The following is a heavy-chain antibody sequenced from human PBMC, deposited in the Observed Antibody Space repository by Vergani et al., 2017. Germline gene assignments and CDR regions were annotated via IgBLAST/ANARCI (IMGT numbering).Heavy chain of an antibody. Sequence: QITLKESGPTVVKPKQTLTVTCTFSGFSFTSSGGVAWVRQSPGKALEWLALIASNEDKQFLPSLRSRLTITRDTSKNQVVLTLSDMDPADTATYFCVHRAGLDGNFDTSGYCFRDYWGPGVLVAVSS. CDR2: IASNEDK. D-gene: IGHD3-22*01. CDR1: GFSFTSSGG. CDR3: VHRAGLDGNFDTSGYCFRDY. V-gene: IGHV2-5*01. J-gene: IGHJ4*02.